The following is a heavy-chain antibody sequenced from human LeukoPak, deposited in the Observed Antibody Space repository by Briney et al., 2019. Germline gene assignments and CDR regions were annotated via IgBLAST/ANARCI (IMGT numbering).Heavy chain of an antibody. CDR1: GFTFSSYS. Sequence: PGGSLRLSCAASGFTFSSYSMNWVRQAPGKGLEWVSSISSSSSYIYYADSVKGRFTISRDNAKNSLYLQMNSLRAEDTAVYYCSRDRGEWLKFYYYYYYYMDVWGKGTTVTISS. CDR3: SRDRGEWLKFYYYYYYYMDV. CDR2: ISSSSSYI. J-gene: IGHJ6*03. V-gene: IGHV3-21*01. D-gene: IGHD3-3*01.